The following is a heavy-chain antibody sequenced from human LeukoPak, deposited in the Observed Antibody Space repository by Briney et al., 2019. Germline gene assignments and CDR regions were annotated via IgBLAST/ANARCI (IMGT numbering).Heavy chain of an antibody. CDR3: ASSGSSGWSFDY. D-gene: IGHD6-19*01. CDR1: GYTFTSYY. J-gene: IGHJ4*02. V-gene: IGHV1-46*01. Sequence: GASVKVSCKASGYTFTSYYMHWVRQAPGQGLEWMGIINPSGGSTSYAQKFQGRVTMTRDTSTSTVYMELSSLRSEDTAVYYCASSGSSGWSFDYWGQGTLVTVSS. CDR2: INPSGGST.